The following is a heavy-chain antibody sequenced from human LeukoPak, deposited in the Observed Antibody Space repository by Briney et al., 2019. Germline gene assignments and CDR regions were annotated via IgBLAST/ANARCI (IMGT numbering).Heavy chain of an antibody. J-gene: IGHJ4*02. CDR3: ASPYDSSGYGYDY. V-gene: IGHV1-69*02. Sequence: ASVKVSCKASGGTFSSYTISWVRQAPGQGLEWMGRIIPILGIANYAQKFQGRVTITADKPTSTAYMELSSLRPEDTAVYYCASPYDSSGYGYDYWGQGTLVTVSS. CDR1: GGTFSSYT. D-gene: IGHD3-22*01. CDR2: IIPILGIA.